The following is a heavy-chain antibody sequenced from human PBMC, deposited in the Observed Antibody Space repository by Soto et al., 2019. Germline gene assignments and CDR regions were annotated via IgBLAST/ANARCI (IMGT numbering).Heavy chain of an antibody. D-gene: IGHD3-3*01. V-gene: IGHV4-59*01. CDR1: GGSISSYY. Sequence: SETLSLTCTVSGGSISSYYWSWIRQPPGKGLEWIGYIYYSGSTNYNPSLKSRVTISVDTSKNQLSLKLSTVTAADTAVYYCARESYYDFWSGYYERWFDPWGQGTLVTVSS. J-gene: IGHJ5*02. CDR3: ARESYYDFWSGYYERWFDP. CDR2: IYYSGST.